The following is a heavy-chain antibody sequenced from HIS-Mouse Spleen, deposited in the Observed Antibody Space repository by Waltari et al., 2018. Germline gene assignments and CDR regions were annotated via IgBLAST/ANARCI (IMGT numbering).Heavy chain of an antibody. V-gene: IGHV4-34*01. CDR2: LNHSGST. D-gene: IGHD1-1*01. J-gene: IGHJ3*02. Sequence: QVQLQQWGAGLLKPSETLSLTCAVYGGSFSGYYWSWIRQPPGKGLGWIGELNHSGSTNYNPALKSRVTISVDTSKNQFSLKLSSVTAADTAVYYCARKRGAFDIWGQGTMVTVSS. CDR1: GGSFSGYY. CDR3: ARKRGAFDI.